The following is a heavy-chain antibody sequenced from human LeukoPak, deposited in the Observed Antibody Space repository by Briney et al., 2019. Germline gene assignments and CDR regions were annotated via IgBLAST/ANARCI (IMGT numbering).Heavy chain of an antibody. D-gene: IGHD7-27*01. CDR3: ARAIRTGLGIGSFDG. CDR2: IYTSGST. V-gene: IGHV4-61*02. J-gene: IGHJ4*02. CDR1: GGSISSGSFY. Sequence: SETLSLTCTVSGGSISSGSFYWSWLRQPAGKGLEWIGRIYTSGSTNYNPSLKSRVTISVDTSKNQFSLKLNSLTAADTAVYYCARAIRTGLGIGSFDGWGQGTLVTVSS.